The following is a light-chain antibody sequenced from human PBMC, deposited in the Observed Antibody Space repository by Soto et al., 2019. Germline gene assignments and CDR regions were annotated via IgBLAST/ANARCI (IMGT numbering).Light chain of an antibody. V-gene: IGKV3-11*01. CDR1: QSVSSY. CDR3: QKRSNWPIN. Sequence: EIVFTHSPSTLSLSPVERATLSFRASQSVSSYLAWYQQKPGQAPRLLIYDASNRATGIPARFSGSGSGTDFTLTISSLEPEDFAVYYCQKRSNWPINFGQGTRLEIK. CDR2: DAS. J-gene: IGKJ5*01.